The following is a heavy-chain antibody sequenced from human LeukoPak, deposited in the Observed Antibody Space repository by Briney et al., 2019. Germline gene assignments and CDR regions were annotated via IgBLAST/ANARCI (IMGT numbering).Heavy chain of an antibody. D-gene: IGHD3-22*01. CDR2: INLDGSEI. CDR1: GFVSGHSW. CDR3: VRDRGYSTFDY. J-gene: IGHJ4*02. V-gene: IGHV3-7*03. Sequence: PGGSLRLSCEASGFVSGHSWMSWVRQAPGKGLEWVANINLDGSEINYLDSLTGRLTISRDNAKDSLYLQMNGLRAEDTAVYFCVRDRGYSTFDYWGQGTLVTVSS.